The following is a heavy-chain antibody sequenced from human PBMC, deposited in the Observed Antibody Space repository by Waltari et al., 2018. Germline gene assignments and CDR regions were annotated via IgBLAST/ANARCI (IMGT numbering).Heavy chain of an antibody. Sequence: QVQLVQSGAEVKKPGSSVKVSCKASGGTFSSYAISWVRQAPGQGLEWMGGINPIFGTANYEQRFRGRSTVNTGRSTRTAYMELSSLRTEDTAVYYCARVTSEMATITSAYYYMDVWGKGTTVTVSS. V-gene: IGHV1-69*05. CDR1: GGTFSSYA. D-gene: IGHD5-12*01. J-gene: IGHJ6*03. CDR2: INPIFGTA. CDR3: ARVTSEMATITSAYYYMDV.